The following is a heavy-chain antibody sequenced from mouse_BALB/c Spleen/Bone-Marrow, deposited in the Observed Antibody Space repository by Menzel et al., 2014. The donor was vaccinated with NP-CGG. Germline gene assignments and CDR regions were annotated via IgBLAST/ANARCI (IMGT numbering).Heavy chain of an antibody. V-gene: IGHV3-8*02. CDR1: GDSITSGY. CDR3: ATYDGFYFDY. CDR2: ISYSGST. D-gene: IGHD2-3*01. J-gene: IGHJ2*01. Sequence: EVKVVESGPSLVKPSQTLSLACSVTGDSITSGYWNWIRKFPGNKLEYMGYISYSGSTYYSPSLKSRISITRDTSKNQYYLQLNSVTTEDTATYYCATYDGFYFDYWGQGTTLTVSS.